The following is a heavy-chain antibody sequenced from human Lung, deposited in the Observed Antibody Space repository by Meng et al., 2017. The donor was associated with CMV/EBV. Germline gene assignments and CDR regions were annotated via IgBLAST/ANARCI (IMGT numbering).Heavy chain of an antibody. V-gene: IGHV4-39*01. CDR3: ARQSPSQYYYDSSGFHNWLDP. Sequence: SETLSLTCTVSGGSISSSSYYWGWIRRPPVKGLEWIGSIYYSGSTYYNPSLKSRVTISVDTSRNRFSLKLSSVTAADTAVYYCARQSPSQYYYDSSGFHNWLDPWGQGXLVTVSS. J-gene: IGHJ5*02. CDR2: IYYSGST. D-gene: IGHD3-22*01. CDR1: GGSISSSSYY.